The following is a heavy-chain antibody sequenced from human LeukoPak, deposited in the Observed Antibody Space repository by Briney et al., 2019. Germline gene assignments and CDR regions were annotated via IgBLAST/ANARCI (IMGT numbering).Heavy chain of an antibody. CDR1: GGSISSYY. J-gene: IGHJ5*02. V-gene: IGHV4-59*12. CDR3: ARKKPHYSNYASSWFDP. CDR2: IYYSGST. Sequence: SETLSLTCTVSGGSISSYYWSWIRQPPGKGLEWIGYIYYSGSTNYNPSLKSRVTISVDTSKNQFSLKLSSVTAADTAVYYCARKKPHYSNYASSWFDPWGQGTLVTVSS. D-gene: IGHD4-11*01.